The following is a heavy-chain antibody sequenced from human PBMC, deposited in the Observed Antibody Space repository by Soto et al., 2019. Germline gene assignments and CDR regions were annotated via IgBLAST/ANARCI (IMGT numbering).Heavy chain of an antibody. CDR2: IHSSGST. CDR1: GASITDYY. V-gene: IGHV4-59*13. Sequence: SETLSLTCTVSGASITDYYWTWIRQSPGKGLEWIGYIHSSGSTNYNPSLKSRVTISVDTSKNQFSLKVTSVTAADTAVYYCARGYSSSWFWFAPWGQGTLVTVSS. CDR3: ARGYSSSWFWFAP. J-gene: IGHJ5*02. D-gene: IGHD6-13*01.